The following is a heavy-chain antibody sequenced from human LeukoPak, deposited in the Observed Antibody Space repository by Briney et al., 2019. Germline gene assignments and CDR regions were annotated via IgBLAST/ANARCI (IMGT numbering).Heavy chain of an antibody. V-gene: IGHV4-59*08. J-gene: IGHJ4*02. CDR3: ASSSRGYSSSRDGPSVPFDS. Sequence: PSETLSLTCTVSGGSISSYYWSWIRQPPGKGLDWIGYIYYSGSTNYKPSLNRRVTISGDTSKNQIALKPISVPAADTAAYYCASSSRGYSSSRDGPSVPFDSWGQGTLVTVSS. CDR1: GGSISSYY. CDR2: IYYSGST. D-gene: IGHD6-13*01.